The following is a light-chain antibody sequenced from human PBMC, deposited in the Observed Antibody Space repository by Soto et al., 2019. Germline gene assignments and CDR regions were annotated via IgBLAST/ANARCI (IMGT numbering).Light chain of an antibody. Sequence: QSVLTQPPSASGTPGQRVTISCSGSGSNIGSNYVYWYQQLPGTAPKLLIYRNNQRPSGVPDRFSGSKSGTSASLAISGLRSEDEADYYCAAWDDSLSGIYVFGTGTRVTVL. V-gene: IGLV1-47*01. J-gene: IGLJ1*01. CDR3: AAWDDSLSGIYV. CDR1: GSNIGSNY. CDR2: RNN.